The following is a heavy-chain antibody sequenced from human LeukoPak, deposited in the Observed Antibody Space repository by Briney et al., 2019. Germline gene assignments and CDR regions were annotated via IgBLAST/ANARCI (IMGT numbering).Heavy chain of an antibody. Sequence: GGSLRLSCAASGFTVSSNYMNWVRQAPGKGLEWVSVIYSGGSTYYVDSVKGRFTISRDNSKNTLYLQMNSLRAEDTAVYYCAKVVVDWFDPWGQGTLVTVSS. CDR1: GFTVSSNY. D-gene: IGHD2-15*01. V-gene: IGHV3-53*01. J-gene: IGHJ5*02. CDR2: IYSGGST. CDR3: AKVVVDWFDP.